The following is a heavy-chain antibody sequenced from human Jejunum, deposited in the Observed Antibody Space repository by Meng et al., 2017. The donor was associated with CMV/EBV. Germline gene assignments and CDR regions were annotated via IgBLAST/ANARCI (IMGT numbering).Heavy chain of an antibody. D-gene: IGHD3-9*01. Sequence: SGGSDSSGSYCWGSIRQPPGKGLDWCSCIYYGESTKYNPSLKSRVTMSVDTSKNQFSLKLSSVTAADTAVYYCARRYPNYYYGMDVWGQGTTVTVSS. J-gene: IGHJ6*02. CDR1: GGSDSSGSYC. CDR3: ARRYPNYYYGMDV. CDR2: IYYGEST. V-gene: IGHV4-61*01.